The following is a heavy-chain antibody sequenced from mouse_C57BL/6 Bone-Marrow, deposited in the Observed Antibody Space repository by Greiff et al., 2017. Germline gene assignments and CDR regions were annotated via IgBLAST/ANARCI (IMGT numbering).Heavy chain of an antibody. D-gene: IGHD1-1*01. J-gene: IGHJ3*01. CDR1: GYTFTDYE. V-gene: IGHV1-15*01. CDR3: TRDWSYYYGSSYGFAY. Sequence: QVQLKESGAELVRPGASVTLSCKASGYTFTDYEMHWVKQTPVHGLEWIGAIDPETGGTAYNQKFKGKAILTADKSSSTAYMELRSLTSEDSAVYYCTRDWSYYYGSSYGFAYWGQGTLVTVSA. CDR2: IDPETGGT.